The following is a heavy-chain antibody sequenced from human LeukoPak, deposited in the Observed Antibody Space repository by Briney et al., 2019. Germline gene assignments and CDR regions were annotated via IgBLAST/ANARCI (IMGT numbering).Heavy chain of an antibody. CDR2: IHKTGTT. CDR1: GXSISSAGYH. D-gene: IGHD4-17*01. J-gene: IGHJ4*02. CDR3: ARVIRYGDHDY. Sequence: SQTLSLTCTVSGXSISSAGYHWSWIRQHPGQGLESIGYIHKTGTTYYTPSLKSRLTISVDTSKNQFSLKLSSVTAADTAVYYCARVIRYGDHDYWGQGTLVTVSP. V-gene: IGHV4-31*03.